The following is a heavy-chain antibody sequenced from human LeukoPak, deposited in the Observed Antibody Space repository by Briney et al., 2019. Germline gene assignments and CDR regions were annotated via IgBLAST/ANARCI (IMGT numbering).Heavy chain of an antibody. Sequence: SETLSLTCTVSGGSITSYHYSWIRQPPGKGLQWIGYIYYSGSTNYNPSLKSRVTISVDTSKNQFSLKLSSVTAADTAVYYCARGGSGTYYHYWGQGTLVTVSS. CDR1: GGSITSYH. CDR3: ARGGSGTYYHY. V-gene: IGHV4-59*01. CDR2: IYYSGST. J-gene: IGHJ4*02. D-gene: IGHD1-26*01.